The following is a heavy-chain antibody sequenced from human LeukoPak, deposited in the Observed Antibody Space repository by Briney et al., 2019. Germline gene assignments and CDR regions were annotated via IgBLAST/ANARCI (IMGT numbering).Heavy chain of an antibody. D-gene: IGHD3-22*01. Sequence: GGSLRLPCAASGFTFSSYSMNWVRQAPGKGLEWVSSISSSSSYIYYADSVKGRFTISRDNAKNSLYLQMNSLRAEDTAVYYCARSEYYYDSSGYYYLDYWGQGTLVTVSS. CDR3: ARSEYYYDSSGYYYLDY. CDR1: GFTFSSYS. CDR2: ISSSSSYI. V-gene: IGHV3-21*01. J-gene: IGHJ4*02.